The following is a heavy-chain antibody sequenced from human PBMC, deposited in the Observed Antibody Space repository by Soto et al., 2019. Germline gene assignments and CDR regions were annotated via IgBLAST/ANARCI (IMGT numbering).Heavy chain of an antibody. CDR3: ARPGVGATHHLSYFDY. CDR2: IYPGDSDT. J-gene: IGHJ4*02. V-gene: IGHV5-51*01. D-gene: IGHD1-26*01. Sequence: PGESLKTCCKCSGYRFTSYWIGLVRQMPGKGLEWMGIIYPGDSDTRYSPSFQGQVAISADKSISTAYLQWSSLKASDTAMYYCARPGVGATHHLSYFDYWGQGTLVTVSS. CDR1: GYRFTSYW.